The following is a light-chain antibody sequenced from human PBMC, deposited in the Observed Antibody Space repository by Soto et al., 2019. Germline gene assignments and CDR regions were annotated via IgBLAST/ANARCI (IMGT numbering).Light chain of an antibody. CDR2: EVS. J-gene: IGLJ3*02. V-gene: IGLV2-23*02. CDR3: CSYAGSHWV. CDR1: SSDVGSYNF. Sequence: QSALTQPASVSGSPGQSITISCTGTSSDVGSYNFVSWYQQHPGKAPKLMIYEVSKRPSGVSNRFSGSKSGNTASLTISGLQAEDEAGYYCCSYAGSHWVFGGGTKLTVL.